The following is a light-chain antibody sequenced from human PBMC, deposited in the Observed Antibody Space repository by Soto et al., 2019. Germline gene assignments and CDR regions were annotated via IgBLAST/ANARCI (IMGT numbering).Light chain of an antibody. Sequence: QSALTQPRSVSGSPGQSVTISCTGTSSDVGAYNCVSWYQQHPGKAPKLMIYDVSKRPSGVPDRFSASKSGNTASLTISGLQDEDDDDYYCCSYAGSYTVIFGGGTKLTVL. J-gene: IGLJ2*01. V-gene: IGLV2-11*01. CDR2: DVS. CDR1: SSDVGAYNC. CDR3: CSYAGSYTVI.